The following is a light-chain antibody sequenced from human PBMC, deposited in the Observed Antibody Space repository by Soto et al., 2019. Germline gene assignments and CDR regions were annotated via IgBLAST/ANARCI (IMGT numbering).Light chain of an antibody. Sequence: EIVLTQSPATLSLSPGERATLSCMASQSVSSYLAWYQQKPGQAPRLLIYDASNRATGIPARFSGSGSGTDFTITISSLEPEDFAVYYCQQSSNWPLTFGGGTKVEIK. CDR3: QQSSNWPLT. CDR1: QSVSSY. V-gene: IGKV3-11*01. J-gene: IGKJ4*01. CDR2: DAS.